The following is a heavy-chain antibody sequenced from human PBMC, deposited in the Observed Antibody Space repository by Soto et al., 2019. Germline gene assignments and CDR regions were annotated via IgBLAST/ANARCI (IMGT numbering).Heavy chain of an antibody. CDR2: IYYSGST. V-gene: IGHV4-61*01. D-gene: IGHD3-10*01. J-gene: IGHJ4*02. Sequence: QVQLQESGPGLVKPSETLSLTCTVSGGSVSSGSYYWSWIRQPPGKGLEWIGYIYYSGSTNYNPFPKGPVTLALSTSQEQVPPKVSPVNGAGTGVYSRARPGRPPGGFGYRGQGTLVTVSS. CDR3: ARPGRPPGGFGY. CDR1: GGSVSSGSYY.